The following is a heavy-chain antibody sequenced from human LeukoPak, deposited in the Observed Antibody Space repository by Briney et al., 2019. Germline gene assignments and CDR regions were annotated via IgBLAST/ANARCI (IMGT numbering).Heavy chain of an antibody. V-gene: IGHV3-74*03. CDR1: GFPFSSYW. D-gene: IGHD6-19*01. CDR3: AREPVAVAGLDY. Sequence: GGSLRLSCAASGFPFSSYWIHWVRQGPGEGLVWVSRINSDGSRAPYADSVKGRFTISRDNAKNAVYLQMNSLRAEDTAVYYCAREPVAVAGLDYWGQGTLVTVSS. CDR2: INSDGSRA. J-gene: IGHJ4*02.